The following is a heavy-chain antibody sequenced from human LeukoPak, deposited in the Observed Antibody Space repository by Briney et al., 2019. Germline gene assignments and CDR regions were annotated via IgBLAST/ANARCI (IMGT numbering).Heavy chain of an antibody. CDR2: IIPIFGTA. CDR1: GGTFSSYA. CDR3: ARRVAAGGTCMGY. V-gene: IGHV1-69*13. D-gene: IGHD6-13*01. J-gene: IGHJ4*02. Sequence: ASVKVSCKASGGTFSSYAISWVRQAPGQGLEWMGGIIPIFGTANYAQKFQGRVTITADESTSTAYMELSNLRSEDTAVYYCARRVAAGGTCMGYWGQGTLVTVSS.